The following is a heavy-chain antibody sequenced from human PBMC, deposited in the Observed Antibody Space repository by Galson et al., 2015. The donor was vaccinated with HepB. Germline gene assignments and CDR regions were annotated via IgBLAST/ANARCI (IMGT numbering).Heavy chain of an antibody. CDR2: ISWNSGSI. D-gene: IGHD1-26*01. Sequence: SLRLSCAASGFTFDDYVMHWVRQAPGKGLEWVSGISWNSGSIGYADSVKGRFTISRDNAKNSLYLQMNSLRAEDTALYYCAKQSGSYGSFDYWGQGTLVTVSS. J-gene: IGHJ4*02. CDR1: GFTFDDYV. CDR3: AKQSGSYGSFDY. V-gene: IGHV3-9*01.